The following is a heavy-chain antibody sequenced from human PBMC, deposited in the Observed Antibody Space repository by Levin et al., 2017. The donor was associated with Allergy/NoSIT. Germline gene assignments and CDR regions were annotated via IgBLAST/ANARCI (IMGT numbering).Heavy chain of an antibody. J-gene: IGHJ2*01. CDR3: ARLPYSSSWTSYWYFDL. CDR2: VSYSGST. V-gene: IGHV4-59*01. D-gene: IGHD6-13*01. Sequence: PSETLSLTCTVSGGSIRSYYWSWIRQPPGKGLEWIGYVSYSGSTNYNPSLKTRVTISVDTSKNHFSLKLSSVTAADTAVYYCARLPYSSSWTSYWYFDLWGRGTLVTVSS. CDR1: GGSIRSYY.